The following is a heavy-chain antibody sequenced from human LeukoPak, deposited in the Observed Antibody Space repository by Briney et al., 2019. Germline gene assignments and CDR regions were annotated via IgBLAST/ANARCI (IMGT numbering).Heavy chain of an antibody. J-gene: IGHJ3*02. CDR3: ATAYYYGQLGAFDI. CDR2: IYTSGST. CDR1: GGSISSGSYY. V-gene: IGHV4-61*02. D-gene: IGHD3-10*01. Sequence: SQTLSLTCTVSGGSISSGSYYWSWIRQPAGKGLEWIGRIYTSGSTNSNPSLKSRVNISVDTSKNQFSLKLSSVTAADTAVYYCATAYYYGQLGAFDIWGQGTMVTVSS.